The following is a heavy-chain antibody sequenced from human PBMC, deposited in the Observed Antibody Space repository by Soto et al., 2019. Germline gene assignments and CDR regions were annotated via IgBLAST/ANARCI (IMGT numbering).Heavy chain of an antibody. D-gene: IGHD1-26*01. CDR1: GGSTSSSSYQ. Sequence: SETLSLTCTVSGGSTSSSSYQWVWIRQPPGKGLEWIGNVYYNGSTYYNPSLKSRLTISVDTSNNQFSLKVKSVTAADTAVYYCARLSGSYNDRHFDYWGQGTLVTVSS. CDR2: VYYNGST. CDR3: ARLSGSYNDRHFDY. V-gene: IGHV4-39*01. J-gene: IGHJ4*02.